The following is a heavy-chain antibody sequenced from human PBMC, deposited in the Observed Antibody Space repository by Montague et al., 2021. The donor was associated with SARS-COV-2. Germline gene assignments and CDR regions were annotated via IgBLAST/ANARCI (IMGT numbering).Heavy chain of an antibody. CDR1: GGSMSGYY. D-gene: IGHD1-26*01. CDR2: FYYSGST. CDR3: ARGKYSGVDSDGYYDYYGMDV. V-gene: IGHV4-59*01. J-gene: IGHJ6*02. Sequence: SETLSLTCEVSGGSMSGYYWTWIHQPPGKVLEWIGNFYYSGSTNYNPSFKSRLSISGDTSKNQFSLEVTSVTAADTAFYYCARGKYSGVDSDGYYDYYGMDVWGQGTTVTVSS.